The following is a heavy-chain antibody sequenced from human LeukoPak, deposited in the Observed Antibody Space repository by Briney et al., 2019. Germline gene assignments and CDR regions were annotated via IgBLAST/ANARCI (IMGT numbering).Heavy chain of an antibody. D-gene: IGHD5-18*01. CDR1: GYTFTSYG. CDR3: ARVDTAMRRPSYFDY. Sequence: ASVKVSCKASGYTFTSYGISWVRQAPGQGLEWMEWISAYNGNTNYAQKLQGRVTMTTDTSTSTAYMEPRSLRSDDTAVYYCARVDTAMRRPSYFDYWGQGTLVTVSS. J-gene: IGHJ4*02. CDR2: ISAYNGNT. V-gene: IGHV1-18*01.